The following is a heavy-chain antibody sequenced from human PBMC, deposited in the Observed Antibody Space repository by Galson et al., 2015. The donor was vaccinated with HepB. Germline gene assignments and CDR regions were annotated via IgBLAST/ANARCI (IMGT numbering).Heavy chain of an antibody. D-gene: IGHD2-15*01. Sequence: SVKVSCKASGYTFTSYAMHWVRQAPGQRLEWMGWINAGNGNTKYSQKFQGRVTITRDTSASTAYMELSSLRSEDTAVYYCARRYCSGGSCYGAINYFDYWGQGTLVTVSS. CDR3: ARRYCSGGSCYGAINYFDY. CDR2: INAGNGNT. V-gene: IGHV1-3*01. J-gene: IGHJ4*02. CDR1: GYTFTSYA.